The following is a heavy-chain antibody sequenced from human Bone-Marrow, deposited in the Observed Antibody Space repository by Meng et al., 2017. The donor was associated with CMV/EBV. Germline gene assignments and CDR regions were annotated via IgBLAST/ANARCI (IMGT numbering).Heavy chain of an antibody. CDR3: ARRHYLQWLVRGTEGYYFDY. J-gene: IGHJ4*02. Sequence: GGSLRLSCAASGFTVSSNYMSWVRQAPGKGLEWVSVIYSGGSTYYADSVKGRFTISRDNSKNTLYLQMNSLRAEDTAVYYCARRHYLQWLVRGTEGYYFDYWGQGTLVTVSS. CDR2: IYSGGST. CDR1: GFTVSSNY. V-gene: IGHV3-66*02. D-gene: IGHD6-19*01.